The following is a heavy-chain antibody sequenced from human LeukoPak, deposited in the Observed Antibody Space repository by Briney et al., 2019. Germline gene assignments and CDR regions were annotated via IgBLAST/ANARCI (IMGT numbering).Heavy chain of an antibody. D-gene: IGHD1-26*01. CDR2: IIPIFATA. Sequence: IIPIFATANYAQKFQGRVTITTDESTSTAYMDLSSLRSEDTAVYYCASEWTSGSYGGYFDYWGQGTLVTVSS. CDR3: ASEWTSGSYGGYFDY. J-gene: IGHJ4*02. V-gene: IGHV1-69*05.